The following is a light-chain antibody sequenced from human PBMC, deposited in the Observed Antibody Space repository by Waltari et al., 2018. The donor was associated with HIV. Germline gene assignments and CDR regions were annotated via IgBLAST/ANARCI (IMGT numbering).Light chain of an antibody. V-gene: IGLV1-40*01. CDR3: QSYDSRLSGSVV. J-gene: IGLJ2*01. CDR1: NSNIGAGFD. Sequence: QSALTQPPSVSGAPGQSVTISCSGSNSNIGAGFDVQWYQQVPGTAPRLLIYDNNNRPSGVPDRFSGSKSGTSASLAINGLQSEDEADYYCQSYDSRLSGSVVFGGGTKVTVL. CDR2: DNN.